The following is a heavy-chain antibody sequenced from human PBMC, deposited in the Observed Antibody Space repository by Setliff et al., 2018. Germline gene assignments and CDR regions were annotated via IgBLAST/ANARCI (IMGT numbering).Heavy chain of an antibody. CDR3: ARLRGAFDY. CDR1: GGSFSDYY. CDR2: IYYSGST. Sequence: ASETLSLTCAVYGGSFSDYYWGWIRQPPGKGLEWIGSIYYSGSTNYNPSLESRVTISVDTSKNQFSLRLNSATAADTAVYYCARLRGAFDYWGQGTLVTVSS. V-gene: IGHV4-59*01. J-gene: IGHJ4*02. D-gene: IGHD3-16*01.